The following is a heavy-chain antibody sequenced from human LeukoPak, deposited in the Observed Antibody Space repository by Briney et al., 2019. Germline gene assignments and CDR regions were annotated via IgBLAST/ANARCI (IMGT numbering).Heavy chain of an antibody. CDR1: GGSFSSSDYY. CDR2: IFYRGSD. J-gene: IGHJ3*02. D-gene: IGHD6-19*01. Sequence: SETLSLTCTVSGGSFSSSDYYWGWIRQPPGKGLEWIGSIFYRGSDYHNPSLKSRVTLSIDTSKNQFSLKLSSVTAADTAVYYCARDASSGWYDAFDIWGQGTMVTVSS. V-gene: IGHV4-39*07. CDR3: ARDASSGWYDAFDI.